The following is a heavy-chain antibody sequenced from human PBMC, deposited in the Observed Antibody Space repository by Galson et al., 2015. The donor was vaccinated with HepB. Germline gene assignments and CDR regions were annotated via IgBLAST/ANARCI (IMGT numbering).Heavy chain of an antibody. CDR3: ARAGTYYYDSSGYYLPSNWFDP. V-gene: IGHV4-59*10. Sequence: SETLSLTCTVYGGSISSYYWGWLRQPAGEGRAWIGRIYTSGSTNCTPSRKRRVTMSVDTSKNQFSLKLSSVTAADTAVYYCARAGTYYYDSSGYYLPSNWFDPWGQGTLVTVSS. D-gene: IGHD3-22*01. J-gene: IGHJ5*02. CDR1: GGSISSYY. CDR2: IYTSGST.